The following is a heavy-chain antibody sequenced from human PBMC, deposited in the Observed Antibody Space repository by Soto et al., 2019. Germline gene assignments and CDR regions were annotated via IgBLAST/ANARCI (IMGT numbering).Heavy chain of an antibody. V-gene: IGHV4-34*01. Sequence: SETLSLTCAVYGGSFSGYYWSWIRQPPGKGLEWIGEINHSGSTNYNPSLKSRVTISVDTSKNQFSLKLSSVTAADTAVYYCARSMGGRAYYSYYYGMDVWGQGTKVTVSS. J-gene: IGHJ6*02. CDR3: ARSMGGRAYYSYYYGMDV. D-gene: IGHD3-16*01. CDR2: INHSGST. CDR1: GGSFSGYY.